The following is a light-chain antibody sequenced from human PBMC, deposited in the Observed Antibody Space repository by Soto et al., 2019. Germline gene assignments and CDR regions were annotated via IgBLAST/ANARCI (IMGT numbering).Light chain of an antibody. J-gene: IGKJ1*01. CDR2: DAS. V-gene: IGKV1-5*01. Sequence: DIHMTQSPSTLSASVGDRVTITCRASQSISSWLAWYQQKPGKAPKLLIYDASSLESGVPSRFSGSGSGTDFTLTISSLQPDDFATYYCQHYNSYSEAFGQGTKVDI. CDR3: QHYNSYSEA. CDR1: QSISSW.